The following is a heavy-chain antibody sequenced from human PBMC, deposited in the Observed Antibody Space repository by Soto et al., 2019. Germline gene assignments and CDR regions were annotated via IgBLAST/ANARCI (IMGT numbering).Heavy chain of an antibody. CDR2: VFYSGTT. V-gene: IGHV4-61*01. CDR1: RGSVTSGSYY. D-gene: IGHD3-10*01. Sequence: SETLSLTCSVSRGSVTSGSYYWSWVRQSPETGLEWIGEVFYSGTTKYNPSLRGRVTISVDRPKNQFSLKLTSVTAADTATYYCARDNAYDSGTAGSYYYGFDVWGQGTTVTVSS. CDR3: ARDNAYDSGTAGSYYYGFDV. J-gene: IGHJ6*02.